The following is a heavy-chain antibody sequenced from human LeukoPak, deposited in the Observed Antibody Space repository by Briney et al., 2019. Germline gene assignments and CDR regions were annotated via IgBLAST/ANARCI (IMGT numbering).Heavy chain of an antibody. CDR3: ARGSARWFDP. Sequence: GGSLRLSCAASGFTFSNAWMSWVRQAAGKGLEWISYISSTSSHTNYADSAKGRFTISRDNAKRSLYLQMNSLRAEDTAVYYCARGSARWFDPWGQGTLVTVSS. CDR1: GFTFSNAW. CDR2: ISSTSSHT. V-gene: IGHV3-11*05. J-gene: IGHJ5*02.